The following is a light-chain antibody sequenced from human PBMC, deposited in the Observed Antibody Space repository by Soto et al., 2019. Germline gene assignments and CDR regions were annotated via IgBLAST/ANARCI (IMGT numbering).Light chain of an antibody. CDR1: SSDVGGYNY. CDR3: SSYAVTNIFV. J-gene: IGLJ1*01. CDR2: EVS. Sequence: QSLLTQPPCASVSPGQSVTVSCTGTSSDVGGYNYVSWYLQHPGKAPKVIIYEVSKRPSGVPDRFSGSKSGSTASLTVSGLQAEDEADYYCSSYAVTNIFVFGTGTKVTVL. V-gene: IGLV2-8*01.